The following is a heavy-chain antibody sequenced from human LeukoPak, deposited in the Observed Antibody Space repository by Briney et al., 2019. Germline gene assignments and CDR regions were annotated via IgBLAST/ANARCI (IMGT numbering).Heavy chain of an antibody. D-gene: IGHD3-10*01. J-gene: IGHJ6*01. CDR3: ARDPIYDSGSHSTSQGMDV. CDR1: GFIVSSNY. V-gene: IGHV3-53*01. CDR2: ISGGGIT. Sequence: GGSLRLSCAASGFIVSSNYMSWVRQAPGKGLEWVSVISGGGITYYTDSVKGRFTISRDNSKNTLYLQMNSLRAEDTAVYYCARDPIYDSGSHSTSQGMDVWGQGTTVTVSS.